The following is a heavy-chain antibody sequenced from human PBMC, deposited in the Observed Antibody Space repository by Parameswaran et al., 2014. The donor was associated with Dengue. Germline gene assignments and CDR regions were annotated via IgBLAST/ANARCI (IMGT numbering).Heavy chain of an antibody. J-gene: IGHJ4*02. Sequence: VRQAPGKGLEWIGEINHSGSTNYNPSLKSRVTISVDTSKNQFSLKLSSVTAADTAVYYCARRSGYPGSWTGYFDYWGQGTLVTVSS. CDR2: INHSGST. CDR3: ARRSGYPGSWTGYFDY. V-gene: IGHV4-34*01. D-gene: IGHD3/OR15-3a*01.